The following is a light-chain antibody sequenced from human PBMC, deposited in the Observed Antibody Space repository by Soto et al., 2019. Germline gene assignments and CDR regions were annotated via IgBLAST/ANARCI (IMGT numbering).Light chain of an antibody. Sequence: EIGLTQSPGTLSLSPGERATLSCRASQSVSSNLAWYQEKPGQAPRLLIYGASTRATGIPARFSGSGSGTEFTLTITSLQPDDFATYYCQQYNSYPWTFGQGTKVDIK. V-gene: IGKV3-15*01. CDR2: GAS. CDR1: QSVSSN. J-gene: IGKJ1*01. CDR3: QQYNSYPWT.